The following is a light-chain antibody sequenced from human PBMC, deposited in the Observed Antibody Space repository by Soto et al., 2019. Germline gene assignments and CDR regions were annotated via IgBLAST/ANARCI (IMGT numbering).Light chain of an antibody. CDR3: QKYNNAPRT. Sequence: DIQMTQSPSSLSASVGDTVTITCRASQGISNYLAWYQQKPGQVPNLLIYAASTLQSGVPSRFSGSGSGTDLTLTISSLRPEDVATYYCQKYNNAPRTFGHGTKVEI. J-gene: IGKJ1*01. CDR1: QGISNY. CDR2: AAS. V-gene: IGKV1-27*01.